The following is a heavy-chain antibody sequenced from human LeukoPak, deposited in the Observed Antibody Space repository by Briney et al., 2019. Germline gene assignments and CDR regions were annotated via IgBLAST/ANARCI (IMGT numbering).Heavy chain of an antibody. CDR1: GDSINSYY. Sequence: SETLSLTCTVSGDSINSYYWSWLRQPPGKGLEWIGYIYYSGSTNYNPSLKSRVTISVDTSKNQFSLRLSSVTAADTAVYYCARQVIGHFDYWGQGTLVTVSS. J-gene: IGHJ4*02. CDR2: IYYSGST. V-gene: IGHV4-59*08. CDR3: ARQVIGHFDY.